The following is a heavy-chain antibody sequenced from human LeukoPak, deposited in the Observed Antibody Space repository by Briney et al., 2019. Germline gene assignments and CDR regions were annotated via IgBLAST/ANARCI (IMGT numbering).Heavy chain of an antibody. CDR1: GFTFSSYA. V-gene: IGHV3-66*01. CDR2: IYSGGST. J-gene: IGHJ4*02. Sequence: PGGSLRLSCAASGFTFSSYAMSWVRQAPGKGLEWVSVIYSGGSTYYADSVKGRFTISRDNSKNTLYLQMNSLRAEDTAVYYCARDRGPYSSSWYFPFCYWGQGTLVTVSS. CDR3: ARDRGPYSSSWYFPFCY. D-gene: IGHD6-13*01.